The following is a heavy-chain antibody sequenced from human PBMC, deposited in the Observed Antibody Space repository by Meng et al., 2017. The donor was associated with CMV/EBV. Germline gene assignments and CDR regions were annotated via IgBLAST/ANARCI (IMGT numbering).Heavy chain of an antibody. CDR2: ISYDGSNK. D-gene: IGHD2-2*01. V-gene: IGHV3-30-3*01. J-gene: IGHJ4*02. CDR1: GFTFSSYA. Sequence: GGSLRLSCAASGFTFSSYAMHWVRQAPGKGLEWVAVISYDGSNKYYADSVKGRFTISRDNSKNTLYLQMNSLRAEDTAVYYCARDGCSSTSCFYFDYWGQGPRSPSPQ. CDR3: ARDGCSSTSCFYFDY.